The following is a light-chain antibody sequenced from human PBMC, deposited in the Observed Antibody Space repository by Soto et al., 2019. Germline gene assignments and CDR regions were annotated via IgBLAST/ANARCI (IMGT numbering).Light chain of an antibody. CDR2: SNT. V-gene: IGLV1-44*01. Sequence: QSVLTQPPSASGTPGQTIAISCSGGSSNIGSHTVNWYQQLPGTAPRLLIYSNTQRPSGVPDRFSGSKSGTSASLAISGPQYEYEGDYYCAAWDDSLNGVVFGGGTQLTVL. CDR3: AAWDDSLNGVV. J-gene: IGLJ2*01. CDR1: SSNIGSHT.